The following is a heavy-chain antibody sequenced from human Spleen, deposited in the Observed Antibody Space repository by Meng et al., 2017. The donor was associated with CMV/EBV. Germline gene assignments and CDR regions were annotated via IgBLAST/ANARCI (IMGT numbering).Heavy chain of an antibody. J-gene: IGHJ5*02. CDR3: ASSSGYYYRTPFDP. Sequence: ASVKVSCKTSGYTFTGYYMHWVRQAPGQGLEWMGWINPNSGSTSYAQKFQGRVTITTDESTSTAYMELSSLRSEDTAVYYCASSSGYYYRTPFDPWGQGTLVTVSS. V-gene: IGHV1-2*02. CDR1: GYTFTGYY. CDR2: INPNSGST. D-gene: IGHD3-22*01.